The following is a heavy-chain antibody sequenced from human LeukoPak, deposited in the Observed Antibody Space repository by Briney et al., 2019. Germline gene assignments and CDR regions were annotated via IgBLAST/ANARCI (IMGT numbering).Heavy chain of an antibody. J-gene: IGHJ3*02. V-gene: IGHV4-4*07. CDR2: IYTSGST. CDR3: ARDGIGYCSSTSCYTNAFDI. D-gene: IGHD2-2*02. CDR1: GGSISSYY. Sequence: SETLSLTCTVSGGSISSYYWSWIRQPAGKGLEWIGRIYTSGSTNYNPSLKSRVTMSVGTSKNQFSLKLSSVTAADTAVYYCARDGIGYCSSTSCYTNAFDIWGQGTMVTVSS.